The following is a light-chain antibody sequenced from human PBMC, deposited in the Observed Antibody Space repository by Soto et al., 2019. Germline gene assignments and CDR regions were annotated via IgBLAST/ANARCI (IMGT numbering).Light chain of an antibody. V-gene: IGKV3-15*01. CDR2: GAS. J-gene: IGKJ2*01. CDR3: QQYNNSPPYT. Sequence: EIVMTQSPATLSVSPGERATLSCRASQSVSSNLDWYQQKPCQARRLLIYGASTRATGIPARFSGSGSGTEFYLTISSLQSEDFAVYYCQQYNNSPPYTFGQGTKLEIK. CDR1: QSVSSN.